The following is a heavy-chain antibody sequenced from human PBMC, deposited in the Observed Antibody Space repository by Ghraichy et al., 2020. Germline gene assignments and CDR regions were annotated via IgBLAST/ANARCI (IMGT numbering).Heavy chain of an antibody. Sequence: TCTASEFTVSEHFMSWVRQAPGKGLEWVSIIHSGGRTDYTDSVKGRFTISRDDSKNTMYLQMNSLRAEDTAVYYCARDKRRYSSDSSGRHGLNVWGQGTTVTVSS. CDR1: EFTVSEHF. CDR2: IHSGGRT. D-gene: IGHD3-22*01. CDR3: ARDKRRYSSDSSGRHGLNV. J-gene: IGHJ6*02. V-gene: IGHV3-66*01.